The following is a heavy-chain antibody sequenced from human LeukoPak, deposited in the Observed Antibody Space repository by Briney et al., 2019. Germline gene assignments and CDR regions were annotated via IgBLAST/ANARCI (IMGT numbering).Heavy chain of an antibody. CDR3: ARSAVWGRRIAAQLYYYYGMDV. CDR2: INHSGSP. D-gene: IGHD6-6*01. Sequence: SETLSLTCAVSGGSFSGYYWTWVRQPPGKGLEWVGEINHSGSPNYSPSLSSRVTISLDMSENQFSLKLTSVTAADTAVYYCARSAVWGRRIAAQLYYYYGMDVWGQGTTVTVSS. CDR1: GGSFSGYY. J-gene: IGHJ6*02. V-gene: IGHV4-34*01.